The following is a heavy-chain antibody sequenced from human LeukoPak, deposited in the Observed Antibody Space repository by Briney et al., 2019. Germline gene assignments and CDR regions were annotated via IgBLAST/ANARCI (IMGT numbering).Heavy chain of an antibody. D-gene: IGHD1-1*01. CDR3: ARDNDKVVDH. Sequence: ASVKVSCKTSGYTFSNYGISWVRQAPGQGLEWMGWITAYNGNRLYAQRFQGRITLTTDTSTSTSYMELRSLEYDDTAIYYCARDNDKVVDHWGQGPLVPVSS. J-gene: IGHJ4*01. CDR2: ITAYNGNR. CDR1: GYTFSNYG. V-gene: IGHV1-18*01.